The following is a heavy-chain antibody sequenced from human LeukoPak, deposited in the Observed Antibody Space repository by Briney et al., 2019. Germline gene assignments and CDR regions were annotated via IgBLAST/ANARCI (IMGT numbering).Heavy chain of an antibody. CDR3: ARDYRLTQIQY. J-gene: IGHJ1*01. CDR2: IYYSGST. V-gene: IGHV4-39*02. Sequence: SETLSLTCTVSGGSVSSGSYYWGWIRQPPGKGLEWIGNIYYSGSTYYNPSLKSRVTISVDTSKNQFSLKLSSVTAADTAVYYCARDYRLTQIQYWGQGTLVTVSS. CDR1: GGSVSSGSYY. D-gene: IGHD1-26*01.